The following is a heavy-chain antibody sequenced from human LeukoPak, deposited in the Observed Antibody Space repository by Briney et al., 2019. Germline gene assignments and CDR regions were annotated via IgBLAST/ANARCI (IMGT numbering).Heavy chain of an antibody. D-gene: IGHD4-23*01. CDR1: GFTFDDYA. V-gene: IGHV3-9*01. CDR3: ARDSGDYGGNSH. Sequence: GGSLRLSCAASGFTFDDYALHWVRQAPGRGLEWVSGISWNSGDIGYADSVKGRFTISRDNAKNSLYLQMNSLRAEDTAVYYCARDSGDYGGNSHWGQGTLVTVSS. CDR2: ISWNSGDI. J-gene: IGHJ4*02.